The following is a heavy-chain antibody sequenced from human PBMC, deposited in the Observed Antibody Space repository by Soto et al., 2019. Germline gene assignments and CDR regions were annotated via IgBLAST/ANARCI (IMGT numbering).Heavy chain of an antibody. Sequence: GASVKVSCKASGYTFTSYYMHWVRQAPGQGLEWMGIINPSGGSTSYAQKFQGRVTMTRDTSTSTVYMELSSLRSEDTAVYYCARDREYSGSIGPYDAFDIWGQGTMVTVS. CDR1: GYTFTSYY. CDR3: ARDREYSGSIGPYDAFDI. CDR2: INPSGGST. D-gene: IGHD1-26*01. V-gene: IGHV1-46*01. J-gene: IGHJ3*02.